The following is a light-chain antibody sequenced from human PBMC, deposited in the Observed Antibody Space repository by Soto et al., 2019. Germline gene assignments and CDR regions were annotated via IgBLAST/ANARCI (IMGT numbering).Light chain of an antibody. Sequence: IVLAQSPVTLSLSPGEIATLSCSASQRVSTLYMTWYQQKPGQAPRLLIYSAHTRAAGIPDRFSSTGSGTDFTLTISRLEPEDFALYYCLNSRDSVSNFGPGTKVDIK. CDR1: QRVSTLY. CDR3: LNSRDSVSN. V-gene: IGKV3-20*01. J-gene: IGKJ3*01. CDR2: SAH.